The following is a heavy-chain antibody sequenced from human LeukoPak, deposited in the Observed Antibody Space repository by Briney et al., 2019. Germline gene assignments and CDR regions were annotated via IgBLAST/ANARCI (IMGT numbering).Heavy chain of an antibody. D-gene: IGHD5-24*01. Sequence: GGSLRLSCAASGFTFSSYGMHWVRQAPGKGLEWVAVIWYDGSNKYYADSVKGRFTISRDNSKNTLYLQMNSLRAEDTAVYYCAKVSRDELVDAFDIWGQGTMVTVSS. CDR2: IWYDGSNK. V-gene: IGHV3-33*06. J-gene: IGHJ3*02. CDR3: AKVSRDELVDAFDI. CDR1: GFTFSSYG.